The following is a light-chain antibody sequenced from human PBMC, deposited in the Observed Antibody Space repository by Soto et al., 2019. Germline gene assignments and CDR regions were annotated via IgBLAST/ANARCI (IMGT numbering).Light chain of an antibody. CDR1: HGVSGW. CDR3: QQGKTFPFT. J-gene: IGKJ3*01. V-gene: IGKV1-12*01. CDR2: TVS. Sequence: IQMTQSPSSVSASVGDTVTLSCQTSHGVSGWLAWYQQKPGKAPTLLIYTVSNLQSGVPSRFRGSASGTDCSLTISNLQPEDFATFFRQQGKTFPFTFGPGTKVEVK.